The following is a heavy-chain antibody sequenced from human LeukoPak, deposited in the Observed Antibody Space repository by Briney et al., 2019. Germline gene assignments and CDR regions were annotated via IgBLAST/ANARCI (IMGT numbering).Heavy chain of an antibody. D-gene: IGHD3-3*01. Sequence: KPGGSLRLSCAASGFTFSSYSMNWVRQAPGKGLEWVASISSSSSYIYYADSVKGRFTISRDNAKNSLYLQMNILRAEDTAVYYCARWLEWLTHDYWGQGTLVTVSS. J-gene: IGHJ4*02. CDR3: ARWLEWLTHDY. CDR1: GFTFSSYS. V-gene: IGHV3-21*01. CDR2: ISSSSSYI.